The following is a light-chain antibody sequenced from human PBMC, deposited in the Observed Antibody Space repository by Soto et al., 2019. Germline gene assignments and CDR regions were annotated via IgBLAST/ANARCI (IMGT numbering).Light chain of an antibody. Sequence: DIVMTQSPDSLAVSLGERATINCKSSQSVLYSSNNKNYLAWYQQRPGQPPKLLIYWASTRESGVPDRFSGSGSGTDFTLTITSLQADDVADYYCQQYESTPPTFGQGTKLEIK. J-gene: IGKJ2*01. V-gene: IGKV4-1*01. CDR1: QSVLYSSNNKNY. CDR3: QQYESTPPT. CDR2: WAS.